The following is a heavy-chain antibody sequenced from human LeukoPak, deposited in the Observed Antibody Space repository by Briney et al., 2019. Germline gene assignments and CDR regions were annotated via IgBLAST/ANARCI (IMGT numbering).Heavy chain of an antibody. CDR1: GFTFDDYA. D-gene: IGHD5-18*01. Sequence: GRSLRLSCAASGFTFDDYAMHWVRQAPGKGLEWVSGISWNSGSIGYADSVKGRFTISRDNAKNSLYLQMNSLRAEDTALYYSAKDIQWRGYSYGYLDYWGQGTLVTVSS. CDR3: AKDIQWRGYSYGYLDY. CDR2: ISWNSGSI. J-gene: IGHJ4*02. V-gene: IGHV3-9*01.